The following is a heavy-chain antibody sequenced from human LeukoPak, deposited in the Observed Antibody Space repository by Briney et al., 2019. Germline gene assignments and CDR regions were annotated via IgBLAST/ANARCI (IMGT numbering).Heavy chain of an antibody. V-gene: IGHV1-46*03. CDR3: ASGYNRDY. J-gene: IGHJ4*02. D-gene: IGHD5-24*01. CDR2: INPSGGST. CDR1: GYTFTNYY. Sequence: GASVKVSCKASGYTFTNYYMHWVRQAPGQGLEWMGIINPSGGSTSYAQKFQGRVTMTRDTSTSAVYMYLSSLRSEDTAVYFCASGYNRDYWGQGTLVTVSS.